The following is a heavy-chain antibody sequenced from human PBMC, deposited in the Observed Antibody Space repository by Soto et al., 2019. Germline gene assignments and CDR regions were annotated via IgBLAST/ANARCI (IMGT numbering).Heavy chain of an antibody. CDR1: GGTFSSYA. CDR2: IIPIFGTA. J-gene: IGHJ6*02. D-gene: IGHD2-15*01. V-gene: IGHV1-69*06. CDR3: ARDRRYCSGGSCYSIGDYYYGMDV. Sequence: QVQLVQSGAEVKKPGSSVKVSCKASGGTFSSYAISWARQAPGQGLEWMGGIIPIFGTANYAQKFQGRVTIIADKSTSTAYMELSSLGSEDAAVYYCARDRRYCSGGSCYSIGDYYYGMDVWGQGTTGTVSS.